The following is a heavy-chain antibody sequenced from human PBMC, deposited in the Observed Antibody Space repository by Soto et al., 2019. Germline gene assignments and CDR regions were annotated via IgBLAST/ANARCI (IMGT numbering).Heavy chain of an antibody. Sequence: QVQLVQSGAEVKMPGSSVKVSCKASGGTFSTYAISWVRQAPGQGPEWMGGIVPMYGSTDYARKFQARVTITADRSTSTAYMELTSLRSDDTAVYYCAKTLSYYDSSPVDVWGQGTTVSVSS. J-gene: IGHJ6*02. CDR1: GGTFSTYA. CDR3: AKTLSYYDSSPVDV. D-gene: IGHD3-22*01. V-gene: IGHV1-69*01. CDR2: IVPMYGST.